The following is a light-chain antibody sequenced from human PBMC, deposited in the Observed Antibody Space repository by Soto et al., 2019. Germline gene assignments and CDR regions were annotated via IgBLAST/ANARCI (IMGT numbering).Light chain of an antibody. Sequence: EIVLTQSPGTLSLSPGERATLSCRASQSVSSSYLAWYQEKAGQAPRXXIYGASSRATGIPGRFSGSGSGTDLTITISRLEPEDFEVYDCQQYGSSPITFGQGTRLEIK. CDR2: GAS. J-gene: IGKJ5*01. CDR1: QSVSSSY. CDR3: QQYGSSPIT. V-gene: IGKV3-20*01.